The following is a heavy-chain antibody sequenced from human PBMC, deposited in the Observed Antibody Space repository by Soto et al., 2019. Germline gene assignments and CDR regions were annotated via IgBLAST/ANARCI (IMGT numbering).Heavy chain of an antibody. V-gene: IGHV1-18*01. CDR1: GYTFTNYG. Sequence: ASVKVSCKASGYTFTNYGISWVRQAPGQGLEWMGWINTYNGNTNHAQKLQGRVTMTTDTSTSTAYMELRSLRSDDTAVYYCARAPQGYYDSGGFYYYYWGQGTLVSVS. CDR3: ARAPQGYYDSGGFYYYY. CDR2: INTYNGNT. D-gene: IGHD3-22*01. J-gene: IGHJ4*02.